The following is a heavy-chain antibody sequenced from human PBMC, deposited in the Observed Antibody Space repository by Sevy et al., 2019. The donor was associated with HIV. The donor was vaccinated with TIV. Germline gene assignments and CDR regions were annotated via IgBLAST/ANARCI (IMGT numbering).Heavy chain of an antibody. J-gene: IGHJ4*02. CDR3: ARERNTYGQGYFDY. CDR1: GFSFSDYY. D-gene: IGHD1-1*01. CDR2: ISSRSTYI. Sequence: GGSLRLSCAVSGFSFSDYYMSWIRQAPGKGLEWVSDISSRSTYIKYSDTVKGRFTISRDNAKNSLSLQMNSLRADDTAVYYCARERNTYGQGYFDYWGQGTLVTVSS. V-gene: IGHV3-11*06.